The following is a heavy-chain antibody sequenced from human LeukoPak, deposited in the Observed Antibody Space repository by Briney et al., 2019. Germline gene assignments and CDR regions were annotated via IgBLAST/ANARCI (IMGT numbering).Heavy chain of an antibody. D-gene: IGHD5-12*01. CDR3: ARERHYSGYAYTIDY. Sequence: GASVKVSCKASGYTFTSYDINWVRQAPGQGLEWMGGIIPIFGTANYAQKFQGRVTITADESTSTAYMELSSLRSEDTAVYYCARERHYSGYAYTIDYWGQGTLVTVSS. J-gene: IGHJ4*02. CDR2: IIPIFGTA. CDR1: GYTFTSYD. V-gene: IGHV1-69*13.